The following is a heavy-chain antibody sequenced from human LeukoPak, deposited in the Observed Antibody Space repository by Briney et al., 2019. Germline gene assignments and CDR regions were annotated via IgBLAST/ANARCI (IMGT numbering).Heavy chain of an antibody. D-gene: IGHD3-9*01. Sequence: GRSLRLSCAASGFTFSSNGMRWVRQAPGKGLEWVAVISYDGSNKYYADSVKGRFTISRDNSKNTLYLQMNSLRAEDTAVYYCAKVAEGLTPVDYWGQGTLVTVSS. CDR1: GFTFSSNG. CDR3: AKVAEGLTPVDY. V-gene: IGHV3-30*18. CDR2: ISYDGSNK. J-gene: IGHJ4*02.